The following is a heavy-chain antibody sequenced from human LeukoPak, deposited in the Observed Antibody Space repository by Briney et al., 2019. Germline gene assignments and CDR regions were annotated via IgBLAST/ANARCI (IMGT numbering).Heavy chain of an antibody. D-gene: IGHD6-19*01. CDR1: GFTFSSYS. V-gene: IGHV3-48*01. CDR2: ISSSSSTT. CDR3: ARDRQWLAPLDY. J-gene: IGHJ4*02. Sequence: PGGSLRLSCAASGFTFSSYSMNWVRQAPGKGLEWVSYISSSSSTTYYADSVKGRFTISRDNAKNSLYLQMNSLRAEDTAVYYCARDRQWLAPLDYWGQGTLVTVSS.